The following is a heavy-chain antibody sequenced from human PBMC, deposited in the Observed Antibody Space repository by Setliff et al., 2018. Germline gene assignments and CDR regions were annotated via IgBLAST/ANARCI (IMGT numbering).Heavy chain of an antibody. D-gene: IGHD3-3*01. V-gene: IGHV3-23*01. CDR2: ISGSSGNT. CDR3: AKNYNFWGAYIDY. J-gene: IGHJ4*02. CDR1: GFTFSSYA. Sequence: GGSLRLSCAASGFTFSSYAMSWVRQAPGKGLEWVSAISGSSGNTFYADSVKGRFTISRENSKDTLYLQMNSLRAEDTAVYYCAKNYNFWGAYIDYWGQGTLVTVSS.